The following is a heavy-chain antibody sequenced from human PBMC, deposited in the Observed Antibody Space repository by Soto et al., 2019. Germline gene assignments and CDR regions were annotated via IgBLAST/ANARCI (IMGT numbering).Heavy chain of an antibody. Sequence: ASVKVSCKASGGTFSSYAISWVRQAPGQGLEWMGGIIPIFGTANYAQKFQGRVTITADESTSTAYMELSSLRSEDTAVYYCARGGEWELLTYYYYYYGMDVWGQGTTVTVSS. CDR3: ARGGEWELLTYYYYYYGMDV. J-gene: IGHJ6*02. D-gene: IGHD1-26*01. CDR2: IIPIFGTA. CDR1: GGTFSSYA. V-gene: IGHV1-69*13.